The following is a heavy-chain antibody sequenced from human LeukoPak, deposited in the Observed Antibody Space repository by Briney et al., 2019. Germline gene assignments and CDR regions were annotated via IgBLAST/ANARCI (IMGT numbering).Heavy chain of an antibody. CDR1: GESFSGYY. J-gene: IGHJ3*02. CDR2: INDSGST. CDR3: ARGYTSGWSPALDI. Sequence: PSETLSLTCAVYGESFSGYYWSWIRQPPGKGLEWIGEINDSGSTNYNPSLKSRLIISVDTSKNQFSLNLSSVTAADTAVYCCARGYTSGWSPALDIWGQGTMVTVSS. V-gene: IGHV4-34*01. D-gene: IGHD6-19*01.